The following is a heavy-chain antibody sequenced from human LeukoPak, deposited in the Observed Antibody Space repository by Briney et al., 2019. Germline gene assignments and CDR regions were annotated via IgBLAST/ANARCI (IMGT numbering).Heavy chain of an antibody. CDR1: GGSISSGGYS. V-gene: IGHV4-30-2*01. D-gene: IGHD6-13*01. CDR3: AREGNNWFDP. J-gene: IGHJ5*02. Sequence: ASETLSLTCAVSGGSISSGGYSWSWIRQPPGKGLEWIGYIYHSGSTYYNPSLKSRVTISVDRSKNQFSLKLSSVTAADTAVYYCAREGNNWFDPWGQGTLVTVSS. CDR2: IYHSGST.